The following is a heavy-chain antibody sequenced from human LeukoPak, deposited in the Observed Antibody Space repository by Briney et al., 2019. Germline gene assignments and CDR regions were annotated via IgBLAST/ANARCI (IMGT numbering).Heavy chain of an antibody. D-gene: IGHD5-18*01. CDR2: IYYRGTT. J-gene: IGHJ4*02. CDR1: GGSISSYY. CDR3: ARRHTAMAYFDF. V-gene: IGHV4-59*08. Sequence: SETLSLTCTVSGGSISSYYWSWIRQPPGKGLEWIGYIYYRGTTNYNPSLKSRVTISVDTSKDQFSLKLTSVTAADTAVYYCARRHTAMAYFDFWGQGTLVTVSS.